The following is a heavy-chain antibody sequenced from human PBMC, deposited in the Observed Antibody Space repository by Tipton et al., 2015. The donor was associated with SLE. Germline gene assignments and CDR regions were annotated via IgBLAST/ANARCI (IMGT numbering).Heavy chain of an antibody. CDR2: IYYSGST. V-gene: IGHV4-59*01. D-gene: IGHD6-19*01. CDR1: GGTISPYY. CDR3: ATSHERHSSGCTFDY. J-gene: IGHJ4*02. Sequence: TLSLTCTVPGGTISPYYWTWVRQPPGKGLEWIGFIYYSGSTNYNPSLKSRVTISLDTSKNQFSLKLSSMTAADTAVYYCATSHERHSSGCTFDYWGQGTLVTVSS.